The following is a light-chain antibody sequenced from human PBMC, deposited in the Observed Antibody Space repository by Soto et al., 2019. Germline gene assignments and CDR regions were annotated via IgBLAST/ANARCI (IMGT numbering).Light chain of an antibody. CDR1: SSNIGNNY. V-gene: IGLV1-51*01. CDR3: GTWDSSLSAVV. Sequence: QSVLTQPPSVSAAPGQKVTISCSGSSSNIGNNYVSWYRQLPGTAPKLLIYDNNERPSGIPDRFSGSRCGTSATLGITGLQTGDEADYYCGTWDSSLSAVVFGGGTKVTVL. CDR2: DNN. J-gene: IGLJ2*01.